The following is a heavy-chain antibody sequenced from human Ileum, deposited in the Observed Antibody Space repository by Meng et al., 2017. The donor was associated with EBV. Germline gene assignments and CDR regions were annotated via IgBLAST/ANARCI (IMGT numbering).Heavy chain of an antibody. D-gene: IGHD4-23*01. V-gene: IGHV4-34*01. CDR2: IDQSGYT. J-gene: IGHJ5*02. CDR1: CGYVYDYY. Sequence: QVGLQQGGTGLLEPSETLSLTCVDYCGYVYDYYWTWLRQPPGKGLEWNGEIDQSGYTKFNPSLSSRATLSRDTSNNQFSLRRNALTAADTALYYCARYGRCNGNSFYCFDPWGQGTLVTVSS. CDR3: ARYGRCNGNSFYCFDP.